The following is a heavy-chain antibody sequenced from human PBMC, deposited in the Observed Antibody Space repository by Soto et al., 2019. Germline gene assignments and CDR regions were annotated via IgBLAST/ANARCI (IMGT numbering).Heavy chain of an antibody. Sequence: SVKVSCKASGGTFSSYAISWVRQAPGQGLEWMGGIIPIFGTANYAQKFQGRVTITADESTSTAYMELSSLRSEDTAVYYCARARGYYDSSGYPVYHGMDVWGQGTTVTVSS. CDR2: IIPIFGTA. J-gene: IGHJ6*02. V-gene: IGHV1-69*13. CDR3: ARARGYYDSSGYPVYHGMDV. CDR1: GGTFSSYA. D-gene: IGHD3-22*01.